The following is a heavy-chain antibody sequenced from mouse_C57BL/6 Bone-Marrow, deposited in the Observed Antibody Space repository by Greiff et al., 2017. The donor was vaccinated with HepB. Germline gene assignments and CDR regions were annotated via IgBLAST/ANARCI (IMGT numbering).Heavy chain of an antibody. V-gene: IGHV5-16*01. Sequence: DVMLVESEGGLVQPGSSMKLSCTASGFTFSDYYMAWVRQVPEKGLEWVANINYDGSSTYYLDSLKSRFIISRYNEKNILYLQMSSLKSEDTATYYCARGMYGYWYFDVWGTGTTVTVSS. D-gene: IGHD2-10*02. J-gene: IGHJ1*03. CDR1: GFTFSDYY. CDR3: ARGMYGYWYFDV. CDR2: INYDGSST.